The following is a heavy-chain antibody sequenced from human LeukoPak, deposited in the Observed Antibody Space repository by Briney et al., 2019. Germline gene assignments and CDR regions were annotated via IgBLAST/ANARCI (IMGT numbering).Heavy chain of an antibody. CDR1: GYTFTNYG. D-gene: IGHD3-22*01. CDR2: ISAYNGNT. V-gene: IGHV1-18*01. CDR3: ARLNNVGYYGSSGYYT. J-gene: IGHJ5*02. Sequence: ASVKVSCKASGYTFTNYGISWVRQAPGQGLEWMGLISAYNGNTNYAQKVQDRVTMTTDTSTSTAYMELRSLRSDDTAVYYCARLNNVGYYGSSGYYTWGQGTPVTVSS.